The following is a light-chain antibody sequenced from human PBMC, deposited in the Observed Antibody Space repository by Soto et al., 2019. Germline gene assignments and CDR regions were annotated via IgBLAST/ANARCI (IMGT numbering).Light chain of an antibody. J-gene: IGKJ2*03. CDR2: GAS. V-gene: IGKV1-12*01. CDR3: QQANSPYS. CDR1: HDVSSW. Sequence: DIQMTQSPSSFSASVGDRVTITCRASHDVSSWLAWYQQKPGKAPRLLIYGASTLQSGVPSRFSGSGSGTDFTLTISSLHPEDFATDYCQQANSPYSFGQGTKLEIK.